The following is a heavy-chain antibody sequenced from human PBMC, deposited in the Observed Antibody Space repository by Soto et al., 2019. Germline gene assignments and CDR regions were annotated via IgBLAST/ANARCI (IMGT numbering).Heavy chain of an antibody. V-gene: IGHV3-30*18. CDR2: ISYDGSNK. J-gene: IGHJ6*02. CDR3: AKDNSGGRGGGYGMDV. Sequence: GGSLRLSCAASGFTFSSYGMHWVRPAPGKGLEWVAVISYDGSNKYYADSVKGRFTISRDNSKNTLYLQMNSLRAEDTAVYYCAKDNSGGRGGGYGMDVWGQGTTVTVSS. CDR1: GFTFSSYG. D-gene: IGHD2-15*01.